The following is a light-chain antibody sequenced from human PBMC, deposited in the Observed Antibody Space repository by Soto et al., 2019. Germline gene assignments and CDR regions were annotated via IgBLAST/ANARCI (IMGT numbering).Light chain of an antibody. J-gene: IGKJ1*01. CDR2: DAS. V-gene: IGKV1-5*01. CDR1: QSISNW. Sequence: DIQMTQSPSTLSASVGESDTITCRASQSISNWLAWYQQKPGKAPKLLMYDASSLKSGVPTRFSGSGSGTEFTLTNSSLHPDDIANYYCQQYNRYWAFGQGTKVEIK. CDR3: QQYNRYWA.